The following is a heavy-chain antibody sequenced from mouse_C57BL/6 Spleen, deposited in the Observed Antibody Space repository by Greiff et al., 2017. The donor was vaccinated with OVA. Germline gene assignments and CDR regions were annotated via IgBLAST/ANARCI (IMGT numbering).Heavy chain of an antibody. J-gene: IGHJ2*01. Sequence: QVQLQQSGAELVKPGASVKISCKASGYAFSSYWMNWVKQRPGKGLEWIGQIYPGDGDTNYNGKFKGKATLTADKSSSTAYMQLSSWTSEDSAVDFCARELEDTYYFDDWGQGTTLTVSS. D-gene: IGHD5-1-1*01. V-gene: IGHV1-80*01. CDR1: GYAFSSYW. CDR2: IYPGDGDT. CDR3: ARELEDTYYFDD.